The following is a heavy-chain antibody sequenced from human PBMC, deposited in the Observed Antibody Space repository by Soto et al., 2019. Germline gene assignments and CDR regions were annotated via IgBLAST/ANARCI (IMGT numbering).Heavy chain of an antibody. D-gene: IGHD2-8*02. V-gene: IGHV2-26*01. J-gene: IGHJ4*02. CDR1: GFSLSNARMG. CDR3: AHSTVLIYFDY. CDR2: IFSNDEK. Sequence: SGPTLVNPTETLTLTCTVSGFSLSNARMGVSWIRQPPGKALEWLAHIFSNDEKSYSPSLKSRLTITKDTSKNQVVLTMTNMDPVDTATYYCAHSTVLIYFDYWGQGTLVTVSS.